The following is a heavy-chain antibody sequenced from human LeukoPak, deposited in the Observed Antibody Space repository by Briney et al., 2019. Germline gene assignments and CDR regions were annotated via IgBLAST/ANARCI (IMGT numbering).Heavy chain of an antibody. D-gene: IGHD3-10*01. V-gene: IGHV4-31*03. CDR1: GASISTAGYY. CDR2: IYYTGSI. CDR3: ARDHSYYFGSQTSTLDV. J-gene: IGHJ6*02. Sequence: SETLSLTCTFSGASISTAGYYWTWIRQSPGGGLEWIGYIYYTGSIDYNPSLKSRLTMSLDTSKNQFSLKLRSVTAADTAIYYCARDHSYYFGSQTSTLDVWGQGTAVTVSS.